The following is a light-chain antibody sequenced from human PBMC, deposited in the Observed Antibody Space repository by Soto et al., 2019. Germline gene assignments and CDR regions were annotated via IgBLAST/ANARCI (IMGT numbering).Light chain of an antibody. J-gene: IGKJ3*01. Sequence: EIVLTQSPATLSSSPGERATLSCRASQSIGSYLAWYQHKLGQPPRLLIYDASNRATGIPVRFSGSGSGTDFTLTISSLEPEDFAVYYCQQRSTWPPFSFGPGTKVDIK. CDR1: QSIGSY. CDR2: DAS. V-gene: IGKV3-11*01. CDR3: QQRSTWPPFS.